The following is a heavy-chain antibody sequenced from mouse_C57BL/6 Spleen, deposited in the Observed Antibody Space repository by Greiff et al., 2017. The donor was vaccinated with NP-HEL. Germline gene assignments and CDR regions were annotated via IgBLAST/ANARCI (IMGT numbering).Heavy chain of an antibody. Sequence: QVQLQQPGAELVRPGSSVKLSCKASGYTFTSYWMHWVKQRPIQGLEWIGNIDPSDSETHYNQKFKDKATLTVDKSSSTAYMQLSSLTSEDSAVDYCARAGGTDGASWFAYWGQGTLVTVSA. V-gene: IGHV1-52*01. CDR3: ARAGGTDGASWFAY. CDR2: IDPSDSET. D-gene: IGHD1-2*01. CDR1: GYTFTSYW. J-gene: IGHJ3*01.